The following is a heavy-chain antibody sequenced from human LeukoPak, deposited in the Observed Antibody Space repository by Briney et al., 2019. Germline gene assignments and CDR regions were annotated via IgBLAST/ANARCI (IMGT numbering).Heavy chain of an antibody. CDR2: IRSSSSTI. D-gene: IGHD3-3*01. Sequence: GGSLRLSCAASGFTFSSYSMNWVRQAPGKGLEWVSYIRSSSSTIYYADSVKGRFTIPTDNANNSLYLQMNSLRAEDTAVYYCARSLRNAFDIWGQGTMVTVSS. V-gene: IGHV3-48*01. CDR1: GFTFSSYS. CDR3: ARSLRNAFDI. J-gene: IGHJ3*02.